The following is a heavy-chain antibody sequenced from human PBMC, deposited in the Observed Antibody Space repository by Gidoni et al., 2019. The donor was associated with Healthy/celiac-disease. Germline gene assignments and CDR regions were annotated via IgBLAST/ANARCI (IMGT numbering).Heavy chain of an antibody. V-gene: IGHV3-23*01. D-gene: IGHD6-19*01. CDR2: ISGSGGST. CDR3: AKDGIEKGIAVPCHY. CDR1: GFTFSSYD. Sequence: EVQLLESGGGLVQPGGSLRLYCAASGFTFSSYDMSWVRQAPGKGLECVSSISGSGGSTYYADSVKGRFTISRDNSKNTLYLQMNSLRAEDTAVYYCAKDGIEKGIAVPCHYWGQGTLVTVSS. J-gene: IGHJ4*02.